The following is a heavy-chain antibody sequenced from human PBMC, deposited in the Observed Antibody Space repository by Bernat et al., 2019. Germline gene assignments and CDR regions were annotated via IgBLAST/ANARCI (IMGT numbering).Heavy chain of an antibody. D-gene: IGHD2-2*01. Sequence: QVQLVQSGAEVKKPGASVKVSCKASGYTFTSYYMHWVRQAPGQGLEWMGIINPSGGSTSYAQKFQGRVTMTRDTSTSTVYMELSSLRSEDTAVYYCASTLIVVPAAMGWFDPWAREPWSPSPQ. J-gene: IGHJ5*02. V-gene: IGHV1-46*03. CDR3: ASTLIVVPAAMGWFDP. CDR1: GYTFTSYY. CDR2: INPSGGST.